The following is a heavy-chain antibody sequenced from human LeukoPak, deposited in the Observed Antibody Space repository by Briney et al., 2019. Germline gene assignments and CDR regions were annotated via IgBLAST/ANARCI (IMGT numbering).Heavy chain of an antibody. J-gene: IGHJ4*02. D-gene: IGHD2-2*01. V-gene: IGHV3-7*01. CDR3: ARDRQYQLLIDPIDY. CDR2: IKQDGSEK. Sequence: GGSLRLSCAASGFTFSSYWMSWVRQAPGKGLEWVANIKQDGSEKYYVDSVKGRFTISRDNAKNSLYLQMNSLRAEDTAVYYCARDRQYQLLIDPIDYRGQGTLVTVSS. CDR1: GFTFSSYW.